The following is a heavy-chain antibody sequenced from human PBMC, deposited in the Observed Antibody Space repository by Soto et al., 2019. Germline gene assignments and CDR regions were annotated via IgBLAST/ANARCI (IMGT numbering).Heavy chain of an antibody. Sequence: QVQLQESGPGLVKPSQTQSLTCQVSGASISSGGYYWSWIRQHPGKGLEWIGYIYNSGPTYYNPPFKSRGTISVDTSKNQFSLKMASVSAADTAVYYCARDGAVPYGMDVWGHGTTVTVSS. J-gene: IGHJ6*02. V-gene: IGHV4-31*03. CDR2: IYNSGPT. CDR1: GASISSGGYY. D-gene: IGHD3-16*01. CDR3: ARDGAVPYGMDV.